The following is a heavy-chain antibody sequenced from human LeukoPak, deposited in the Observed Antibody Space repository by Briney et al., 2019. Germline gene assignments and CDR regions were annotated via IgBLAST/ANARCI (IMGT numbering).Heavy chain of an antibody. Sequence: SETLSLTCAVYGGSFSGYYWSWIRQPPGKGLEWIGEINHSGSTNYNPSLKSRVTISVDTSKNQFSLKLSSVTAADTAVYYCASPSRYYYDSSGYHDAFDIWGQGTMVTVSS. V-gene: IGHV4-34*01. CDR3: ASPSRYYYDSSGYHDAFDI. CDR2: INHSGST. CDR1: GGSFSGYY. J-gene: IGHJ3*02. D-gene: IGHD3-22*01.